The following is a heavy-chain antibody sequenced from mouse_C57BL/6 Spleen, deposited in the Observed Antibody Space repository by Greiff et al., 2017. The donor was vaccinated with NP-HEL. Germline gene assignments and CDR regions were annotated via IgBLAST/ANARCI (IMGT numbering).Heavy chain of an antibody. V-gene: IGHV5-17*01. J-gene: IGHJ4*01. CDR2: ISSGSSTI. D-gene: IGHD2-2*01. CDR3: ARGYGYDGYYAMDY. CDR1: GFTFSDYG. Sequence: EVQLVESGGGLVKPGGSLKLSCAASGFTFSDYGMHWVRQAPEKGLEWVAYISSGSSTIYYADTVKGRFTISRDNAKNTLFLQMTSLRSEDTAMYYYARGYGYDGYYAMDYWGQGTSVTVSS.